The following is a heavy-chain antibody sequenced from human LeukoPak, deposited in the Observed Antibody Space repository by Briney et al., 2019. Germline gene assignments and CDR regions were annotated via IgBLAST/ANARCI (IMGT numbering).Heavy chain of an antibody. Sequence: GGSLRLSCAASGFTVSSNYMSWVRQAPGKGLEWVSISYSGGSTDYADPVKGRFTISRDNSKNTLYLQMNSLSAEDTAMYYCGRDSTGWNYFDSWGQGTLVSVSS. CDR3: GRDSTGWNYFDS. D-gene: IGHD6-19*01. V-gene: IGHV3-53*01. CDR2: SYSGGST. CDR1: GFTVSSNY. J-gene: IGHJ4*02.